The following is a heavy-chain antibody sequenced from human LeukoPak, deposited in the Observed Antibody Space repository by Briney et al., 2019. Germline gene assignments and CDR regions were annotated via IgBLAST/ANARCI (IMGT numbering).Heavy chain of an antibody. V-gene: IGHV4-39*01. Sequence: PLQTLSLTCTVSGGSIRSTSYYWGWIRQPPGQGLEWIGSISYGVSTYYNPSLESRVTVSVDTSKNQFSLNLNSVTAADTAVYYCARHVQTQISWGQGTLVVVSS. CDR3: ARHVQTQIS. CDR2: ISYGVST. CDR1: GGSIRSTSYY. D-gene: IGHD3-3*02. J-gene: IGHJ4*02.